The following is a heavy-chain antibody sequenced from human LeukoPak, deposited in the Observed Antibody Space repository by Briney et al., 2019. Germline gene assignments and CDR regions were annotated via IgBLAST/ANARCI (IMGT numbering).Heavy chain of an antibody. D-gene: IGHD2-2*01. J-gene: IGHJ6*03. V-gene: IGHV3-21*01. CDR2: ISSSSSYI. CDR1: GFTFSSYS. Sequence: GGSLRLSCAASGFTFSSYSMNWVRQAPGKGLEWVSSISSSSSYIYYADSVKGRFTISRDNAKNTLYLQMNSLRAEDTAVYYCAKDREYQLLQNYYYYYMDVWGKGTTVTVSS. CDR3: AKDREYQLLQNYYYYYMDV.